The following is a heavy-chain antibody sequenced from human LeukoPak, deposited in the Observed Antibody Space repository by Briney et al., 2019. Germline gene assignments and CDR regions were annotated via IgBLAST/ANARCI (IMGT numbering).Heavy chain of an antibody. CDR1: TGSISSGVCY. CDR2: IYYSGST. J-gene: IGHJ4*02. CDR3: ARGVRWLQLSYFDY. Sequence: PSETLSLTCPVSTGSISSGVCYWSWIRQHPGKGLEWIGYIYYSGSTYYNPSLKSRVTISVDTSKNQFSLKLSSMTAADTAVYYCARGVRWLQLSYFDYWGQGTLVTVSS. D-gene: IGHD5-24*01. V-gene: IGHV4-31*03.